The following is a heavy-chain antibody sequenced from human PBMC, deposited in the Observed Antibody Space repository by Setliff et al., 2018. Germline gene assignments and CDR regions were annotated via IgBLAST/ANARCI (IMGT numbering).Heavy chain of an antibody. D-gene: IGHD3-22*01. V-gene: IGHV4-4*01. CDR3: ARGARYYYDSSNSCSNESWA. CDR1: GDSISSGNW. Sequence: TLSLTCAVSGDSISSGNWWSWVRQPPGKGLEWIGEINHSGTTNYNPSLKSRVTISVDTSKNQFSLKLRSVTAAATAVYSCARGARYYYDSSNSCSNESWAWGQGTLVTVAS. CDR2: INHSGTT. J-gene: IGHJ4*02.